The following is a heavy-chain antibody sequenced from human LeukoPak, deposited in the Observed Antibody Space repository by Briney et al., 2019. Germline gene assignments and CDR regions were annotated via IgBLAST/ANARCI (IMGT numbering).Heavy chain of an antibody. V-gene: IGHV3-30*02. D-gene: IGHD2-2*01. CDR1: GFTFSSYG. CDR3: AKPAGGAGYCSSTSCPNWFDP. CDR2: IRYDGSNK. J-gene: IGHJ5*02. Sequence: GGSLRLSCAASGFTFSSYGMHWVRQAPGKGLEWVAFIRYDGSNKYYADSVKGRFTISRDNSKNTLYLQMNSLRAEDTAVYYCAKPAGGAGYCSSTSCPNWFDPWGQGTLVTVSS.